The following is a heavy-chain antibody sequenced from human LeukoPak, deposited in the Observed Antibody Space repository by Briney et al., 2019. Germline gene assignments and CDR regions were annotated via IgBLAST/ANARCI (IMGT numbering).Heavy chain of an antibody. Sequence: SETRSLTCTVSGGSISSYYWSWIRQPPGKGLEWTGYIYYSGSTNYNPSLKSRVTISVDTSKNQFSLKLSSVTAADTAVYYCARLPVELLRTYYYYYMDVWGKGTTVTVSS. J-gene: IGHJ6*03. D-gene: IGHD1-26*01. CDR3: ARLPVELLRTYYYYYMDV. V-gene: IGHV4-59*08. CDR1: GGSISSYY. CDR2: IYYSGST.